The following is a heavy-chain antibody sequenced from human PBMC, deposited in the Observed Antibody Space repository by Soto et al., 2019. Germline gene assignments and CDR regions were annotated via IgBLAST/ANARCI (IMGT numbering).Heavy chain of an antibody. D-gene: IGHD2-2*01. CDR1: GFSFSISP. V-gene: IGHV3-30-3*01. CDR2: ISYDGTNK. CDR3: AIDLKTSGAQHLASNFFYS. Sequence: GGSLRLSCAASGFSFSISPMHWVRQAPGKGPEWVALISYDGTNKFYADSVKGRFTISRDNSKSTLYLQVDSLRPEDAAVYYCAIDLKTSGAQHLASNFFYSLGQGTLVTVSS. J-gene: IGHJ5*01.